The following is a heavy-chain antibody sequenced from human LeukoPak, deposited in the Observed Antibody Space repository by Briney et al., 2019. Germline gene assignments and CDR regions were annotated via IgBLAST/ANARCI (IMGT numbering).Heavy chain of an antibody. Sequence: PGGSLRLSCAASGFTFSRYALNWARQAPGKGLEWASTVSVSGGSTYYADSVKGRLTISRDNSENTLYLQMNSLRAEDTAVYYCAKDVKAGSGDYYFDYWGQGTLVTVSS. CDR3: AKDVKAGSGDYYFDY. D-gene: IGHD3-3*01. CDR1: GFTFSRYA. CDR2: VSVSGGST. V-gene: IGHV3-23*01. J-gene: IGHJ4*02.